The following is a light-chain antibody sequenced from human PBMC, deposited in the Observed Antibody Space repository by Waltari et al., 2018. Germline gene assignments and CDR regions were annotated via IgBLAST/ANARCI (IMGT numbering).Light chain of an antibody. CDR1: QSISNW. V-gene: IGKV1-5*03. Sequence: DIQMTQSPSTLSASVGDRVTIVCRASQSISNWLAWYQQKSGKAPKLLIYKASSLESGVPTRFSVSGSGTEFTLTISSLQPDDFATYYCQQYSSDSTFGQGTKVEIK. J-gene: IGKJ1*01. CDR3: QQYSSDST. CDR2: KAS.